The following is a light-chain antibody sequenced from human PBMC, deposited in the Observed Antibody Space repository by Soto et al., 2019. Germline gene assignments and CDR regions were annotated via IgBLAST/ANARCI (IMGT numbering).Light chain of an antibody. CDR1: QTISSW. J-gene: IGKJ4*01. V-gene: IGKV1-5*03. Sequence: DIQMTQSPSTLSGSVGDRVTITCRASQTISSWLAWYQQKPGKAPKLLIYKASTLKSGVPSRFSGSGSGTEFTLTISSLQPDDFATYYCHQSYRTPVTFGGGTRVEIK. CDR3: HQSYRTPVT. CDR2: KAS.